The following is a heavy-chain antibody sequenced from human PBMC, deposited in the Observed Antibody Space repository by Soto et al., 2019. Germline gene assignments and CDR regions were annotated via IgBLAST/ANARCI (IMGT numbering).Heavy chain of an antibody. CDR2: IYYSGST. V-gene: IGHV4-31*03. D-gene: IGHD3-22*01. J-gene: IGHJ4*02. CDR3: ASSYDSSGYSLPSPVDY. Sequence: SETLSLTCTVSGGSISSGGYYWSWIRQHPGKGLEWIGYIYYSGSTYYNPSLKSRVTISVDTSKNQFSLKLSSVTAADTAVYSCASSYDSSGYSLPSPVDYWGQGTLVTVSS. CDR1: GGSISSGGYY.